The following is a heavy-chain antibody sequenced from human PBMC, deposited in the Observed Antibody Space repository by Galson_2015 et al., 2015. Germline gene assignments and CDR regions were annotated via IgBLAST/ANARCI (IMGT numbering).Heavy chain of an antibody. V-gene: IGHV4-4*02. J-gene: IGHJ6*02. D-gene: IGHD6-19*01. CDR2: IYHSGST. CDR3: VGLTGYSSGWYYYYYGMYV. Sequence: ETLSLTCAVSGGSISSSNWWSWVRQPPGKGLEWIGEIYHSGSTNYNPSLKSRVTISVDNSKNQFSLKLSSVTAADTAVYYCVGLTGYSSGWYYYYYGMYVWGQWTTVTVSS. CDR1: GGSISSSNW.